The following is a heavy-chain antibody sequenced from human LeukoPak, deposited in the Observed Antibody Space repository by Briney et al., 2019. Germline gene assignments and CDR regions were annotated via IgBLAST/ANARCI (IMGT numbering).Heavy chain of an antibody. Sequence: GASVKVSCKASGYTFTSYGISWVRQAPGQGLEWMGWISAYYGNTNYAQKLQGRVTMTTDTSTSTAYMELRSLRFDDTAVYYCARGDDILTGYPDDYWGQGTLVTVSS. V-gene: IGHV1-18*01. D-gene: IGHD3-9*01. CDR1: GYTFTSYG. J-gene: IGHJ4*02. CDR3: ARGDDILTGYPDDY. CDR2: ISAYYGNT.